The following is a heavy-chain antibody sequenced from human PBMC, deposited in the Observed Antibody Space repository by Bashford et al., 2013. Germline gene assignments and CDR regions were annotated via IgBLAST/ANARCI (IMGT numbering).Heavy chain of an antibody. V-gene: IGHV3-72*01. CDR2: TRNKANSYST. Sequence: GGSLRLSCAVSGFTFSDHYMDWVRQAPGKGLEWVGRTRNKANSYSTEYATSVKGRFTISRDESKNSLYLQMNSLETEDTAVYYCARRGNFAASDYWGQGTLVTVSS. CDR3: ARRGNFAASDY. CDR1: GFTFSDHY. D-gene: IGHD1-7*01. J-gene: IGHJ4*02.